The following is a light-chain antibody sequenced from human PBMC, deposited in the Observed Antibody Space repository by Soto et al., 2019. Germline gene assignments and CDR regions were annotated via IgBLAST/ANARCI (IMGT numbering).Light chain of an antibody. CDR1: QDIRGA. V-gene: IGKV1-13*02. J-gene: IGKJ5*01. CDR2: DVS. CDR3: QQFNTYPIT. Sequence: AIQLTQSPSSLSASVGDRVTITCRASQDIRGALAWYQQKPGKAPKFLIFDVSTLQSGIPSRFSGSGSGTDFTLTISSLQPEDFGTYYCQQFNTYPITFGQGTRLDIK.